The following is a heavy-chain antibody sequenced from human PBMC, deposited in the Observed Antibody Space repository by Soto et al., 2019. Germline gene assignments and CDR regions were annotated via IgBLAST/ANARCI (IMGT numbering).Heavy chain of an antibody. Sequence: QLQLQESGPGLVKPSETLSLTCTVSGGSISSDSQYWAWIRQPPGKGLEWIGSVYYSGSTYYNPSLKSRVTISVDTSKNQFSLKVSSVTAADTAVYYCARHPTDYGDYVDYWGQGTLVTVSS. D-gene: IGHD4-17*01. V-gene: IGHV4-39*01. CDR1: GGSISSDSQY. J-gene: IGHJ4*02. CDR3: ARHPTDYGDYVDY. CDR2: VYYSGST.